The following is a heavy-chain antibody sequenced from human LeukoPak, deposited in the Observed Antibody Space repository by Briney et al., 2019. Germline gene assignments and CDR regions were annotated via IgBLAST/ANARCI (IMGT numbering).Heavy chain of an antibody. CDR2: IAADGGVK. Sequence: GTSLRLSCAASGFTFHDHGMDWVRQAPGKGLEWVAVIAADGGVKQYADFVKGRFSLSRDNSKNTLFLQMNGLTVEDTAVYYCAREATWGQWYFDLWGQGAPVTVSS. V-gene: IGHV3-30*03. CDR1: GFTFHDHG. CDR3: AREATWGQWYFDL. D-gene: IGHD6-19*01. J-gene: IGHJ4*02.